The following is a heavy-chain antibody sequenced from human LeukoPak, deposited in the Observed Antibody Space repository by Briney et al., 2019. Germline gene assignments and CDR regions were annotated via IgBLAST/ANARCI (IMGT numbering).Heavy chain of an antibody. CDR1: GFTFGSYW. CDR3: VRHPGSYNVLTGYSYYFVY. Sequence: GGSLRLSCVGSGFTFGSYWISWVRQAPGKGLEWVANIKHDGSDHYYADSVAGRFTISRDNAKNSLYLEMSSLRAEDAAVYFCVRHPGSYNVLTGYSYYFVYWGQGTMVTVSS. V-gene: IGHV3-7*01. CDR2: IKHDGSDH. D-gene: IGHD3-9*01. J-gene: IGHJ4*02.